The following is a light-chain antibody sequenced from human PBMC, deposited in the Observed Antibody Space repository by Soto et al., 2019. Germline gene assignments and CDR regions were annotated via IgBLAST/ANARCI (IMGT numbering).Light chain of an antibody. CDR2: GAS. CDR3: QHYNSYSEA. CDR1: QRVSSRY. V-gene: IGKV3-20*01. Sequence: IVLTQSPGTLSLSPGDRATLSCRASQRVSSRYLAWYQQKPGQAPRLLIYGASTRATGIPARFSGSGSGTEFTLTISSLQPDDFATYYCQHYNSYSEAFGQGTKVDIK. J-gene: IGKJ1*01.